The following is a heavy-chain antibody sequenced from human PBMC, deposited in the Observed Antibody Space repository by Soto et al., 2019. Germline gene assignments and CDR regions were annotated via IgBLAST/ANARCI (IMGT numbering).Heavy chain of an antibody. Sequence: QVQLVQSGAEVKKPGSSVKVSCKASGGTFSSYAISWVRQAPGQGLEWMGGIIPVFGTANYAQQFQGRVTITADESASIAYMDLSSLRSEETAVYYCARDLGGSYYKLVGAFDIWGQGTMVTVSS. CDR2: IIPVFGTA. J-gene: IGHJ3*02. CDR3: ARDLGGSYYKLVGAFDI. V-gene: IGHV1-69*01. CDR1: GGTFSSYA. D-gene: IGHD1-26*01.